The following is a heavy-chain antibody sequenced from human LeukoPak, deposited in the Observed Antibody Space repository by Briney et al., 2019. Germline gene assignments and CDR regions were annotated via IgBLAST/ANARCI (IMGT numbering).Heavy chain of an antibody. CDR1: GGSISSYY. D-gene: IGHD3-22*01. CDR3: ARDQSSRYDSSGYSYYYYYMDV. J-gene: IGHJ6*03. Sequence: SETLSLTCTVSGGSISSYYWSWIRQPPGKGLEWIGYIYYSGSTNYNPSLKSRVTISVDTSKNQFSLKLSSVTAADTAVYYCARDQSSRYDSSGYSYYYYYMDVWGKGTTVTVSS. V-gene: IGHV4-59*01. CDR2: IYYSGST.